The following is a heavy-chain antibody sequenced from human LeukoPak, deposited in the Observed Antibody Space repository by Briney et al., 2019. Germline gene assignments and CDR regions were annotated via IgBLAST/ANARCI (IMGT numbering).Heavy chain of an antibody. CDR2: INQDASVR. CDR3: ARAFSDVGDAFDM. CDR1: GFTFSSHW. J-gene: IGHJ3*02. V-gene: IGHV3-74*01. Sequence: GGSLRLSYVASGFTFSSHWMHWVRQAPGKGLEWVSRINQDASVRDYAGSARGRFTISRDNAKNMLYLQMDSLRAEDTAVYYCARAFSDVGDAFDMWGQGTMVTASS.